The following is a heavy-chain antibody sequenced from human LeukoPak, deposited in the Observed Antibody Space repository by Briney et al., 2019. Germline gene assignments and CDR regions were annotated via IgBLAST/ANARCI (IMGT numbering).Heavy chain of an antibody. CDR1: GFTFSSYA. D-gene: IGHD3-16*01. CDR3: ARATRLARGSGGELDY. V-gene: IGHV3-23*01. CDR2: ISGSGGNT. Sequence: GGSLRLSCTVSGFTFSSYAMSWVRQAPGKGLEWVSSISGSGGNTYYADSVKGRFTISRDNSKNTLYLQMNSLRAEDTAMYYCARATRLARGSGGELDYWGQGTLVTVSS. J-gene: IGHJ4*02.